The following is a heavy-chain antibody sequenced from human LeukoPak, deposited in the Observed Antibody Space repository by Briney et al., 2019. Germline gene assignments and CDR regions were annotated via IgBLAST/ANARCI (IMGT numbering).Heavy chain of an antibody. Sequence: GESLKSSCKGSGYSFTSYWIGWVRQMPGKGLEWMGIIYPGDSDTRYSPSFQGQVTISADKSISTAYLQWSSLKASDTAMYYCARLSEGIVGAIYYFDYWGQGTLVTVSS. V-gene: IGHV5-51*01. J-gene: IGHJ4*02. CDR1: GYSFTSYW. CDR3: ARLSEGIVGAIYYFDY. D-gene: IGHD1-26*01. CDR2: IYPGDSDT.